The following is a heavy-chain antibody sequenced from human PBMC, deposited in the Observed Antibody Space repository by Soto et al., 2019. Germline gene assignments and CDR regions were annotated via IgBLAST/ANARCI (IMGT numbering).Heavy chain of an antibody. CDR2: IIPIFGTP. CDR3: ARTRRVPAPIGYYHYGLDV. CDR1: GDTFSKYA. D-gene: IGHD2-2*01. V-gene: IGHV1-69*06. J-gene: IGHJ6*02. Sequence: QVQLVQSGAEMKKPGSSVKVSCKASGDTFSKYAISWVRQAPGQGLQWMGGIIPIFGTPNYARSFEGRVTITADRSTNTAYLKLGSLTSQDTAVYYCARTRRVPAPIGYYHYGLDVWGHGTTVTVSS.